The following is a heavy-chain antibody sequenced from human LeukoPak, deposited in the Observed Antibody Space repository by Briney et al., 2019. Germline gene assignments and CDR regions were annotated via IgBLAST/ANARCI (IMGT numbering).Heavy chain of an antibody. Sequence: SETLSLTCAVYGGPFSGYYWSWIRQPPGKGLEWIGEINHSGSTNYNPSLKSRVTISVDTSKNQFSLKLSSVTAAETAVYYCARGAGMSPAATAYYYYMDVWGKGTTVTVSS. V-gene: IGHV4-34*01. J-gene: IGHJ6*03. D-gene: IGHD2-2*01. CDR2: INHSGST. CDR3: ARGAGMSPAATAYYYYMDV. CDR1: GGPFSGYY.